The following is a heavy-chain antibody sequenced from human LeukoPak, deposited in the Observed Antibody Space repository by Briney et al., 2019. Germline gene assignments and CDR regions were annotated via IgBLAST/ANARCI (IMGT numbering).Heavy chain of an antibody. Sequence: PGGSLRLSCAASGFTFGSYWMSWVRQAPGKGLEWVAGIKQDASGEYYLDSVRGRFTISRDNAKNSLYLQMNSLRAEDTAVYYCARDNVRKDDYWGQGTLVTVSS. D-gene: IGHD2-8*01. CDR1: GFTFGSYW. J-gene: IGHJ4*02. V-gene: IGHV3-7*01. CDR2: IKQDASGE. CDR3: ARDNVRKDDY.